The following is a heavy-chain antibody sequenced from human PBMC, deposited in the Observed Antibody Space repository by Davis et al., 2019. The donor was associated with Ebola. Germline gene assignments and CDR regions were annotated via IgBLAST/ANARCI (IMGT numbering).Heavy chain of an antibody. V-gene: IGHV4-59*01. Sequence: MPSETLSLTCTVSGGSISSYYWSWIRQPPGKGLEWIGYIYYSGSTNYNPSLKSRVTISVDTSKNQFSLKLSSVTAADTAVYYCAREAGVVVIAIPGYYYYYGMDVWGQGTTVTVSS. CDR3: AREAGVVVIAIPGYYYYYGMDV. J-gene: IGHJ6*02. CDR1: GGSISSYY. D-gene: IGHD2-21*01. CDR2: IYYSGST.